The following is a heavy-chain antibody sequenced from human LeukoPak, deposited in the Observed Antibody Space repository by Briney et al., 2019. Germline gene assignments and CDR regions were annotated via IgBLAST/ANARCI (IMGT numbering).Heavy chain of an antibody. V-gene: IGHV1-69*13. Sequence: GASVKVSCKASGYTFTGYYVHWMRQAPGQGLEWMGGIIPIFGTANYAQKFQGRVTITADESTSTAYMELSSLRSEDTAVYYCARDGYLQDEVLWGQGTLVTVSS. CDR1: GYTFTGYY. D-gene: IGHD5-12*01. CDR2: IIPIFGTA. J-gene: IGHJ4*02. CDR3: ARDGYLQDEVL.